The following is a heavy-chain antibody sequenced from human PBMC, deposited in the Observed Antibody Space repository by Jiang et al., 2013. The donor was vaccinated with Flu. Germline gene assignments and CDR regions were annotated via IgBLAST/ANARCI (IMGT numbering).Heavy chain of an antibody. CDR3: ARGELVGDYWSGYQYHFDY. CDR1: GGSIISSNW. D-gene: IGHD3-3*01. CDR2: IHHTGTT. J-gene: IGHJ4*02. V-gene: IGHV4-4*02. Sequence: LTCALSGGSIISSNWWTWVRQPPGKGLEWIGEIHHTGTTNYNPSLRSRVAISVDKSNNQFSLRLNFLAAADTAVYYCARGELVGDYWSGYQYHFDYWGQGTLVTVSS.